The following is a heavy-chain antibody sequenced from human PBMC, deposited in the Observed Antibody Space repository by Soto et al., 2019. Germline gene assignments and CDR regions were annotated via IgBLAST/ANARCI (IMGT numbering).Heavy chain of an antibody. J-gene: IGHJ4*02. CDR2: SSPRGDTI. CDR3: AKGPHTNVGWPYYFES. V-gene: IGHV3-48*02. D-gene: IGHD6-19*01. Sequence: GPLRLSCVASVFSVANYPMNWVRQTPGKGLEWISYSSPRGDTIYYADSVEGRFTISRDNARNSLSLHMSSLRDEDSALYYCAKGPHTNVGWPYYFESWGQGVPVTVSS. CDR1: VFSVANYP.